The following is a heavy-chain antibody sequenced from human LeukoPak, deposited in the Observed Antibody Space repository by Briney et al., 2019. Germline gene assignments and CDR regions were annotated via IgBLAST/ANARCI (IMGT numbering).Heavy chain of an antibody. D-gene: IGHD3-9*01. Sequence: GGSLRLPCAASGFTFSSYSMNWVRQAPGKGLEWVSYISSSSSTIYYADSVKGRFTISRDNAKNSLYLQMNSLRAEDTAVYYCARNGGLRYFDWLADAFDIWGQGTMVTVSS. CDR1: GFTFSSYS. V-gene: IGHV3-48*01. CDR3: ARNGGLRYFDWLADAFDI. CDR2: ISSSSSTI. J-gene: IGHJ3*02.